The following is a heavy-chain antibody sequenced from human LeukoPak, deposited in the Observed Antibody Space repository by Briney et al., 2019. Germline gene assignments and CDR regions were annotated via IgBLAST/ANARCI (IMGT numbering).Heavy chain of an antibody. D-gene: IGHD5-24*01. J-gene: IGHJ3*02. Sequence: SETLSLTCTVSGGSISSYYWSWIRQPPGKGLEWIGYVYTSGSTNYNPSLKSRVTISVDTSKNHFSLKLSSVTAADTAVYYCARVEMENLNPHLDIWGQGTMVTVSS. CDR3: ARVEMENLNPHLDI. CDR1: GGSISSYY. V-gene: IGHV4-59*01. CDR2: VYTSGST.